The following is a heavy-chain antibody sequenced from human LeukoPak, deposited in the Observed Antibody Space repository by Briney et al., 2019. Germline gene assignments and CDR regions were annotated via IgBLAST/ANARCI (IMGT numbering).Heavy chain of an antibody. Sequence: SETLSLTCTASGGSISSYYWSWIRQPAGKGLEWIGRIYTSGSTNYNPSLKSRVTMSVDTSKNQFSLKLSSVTAADTAVYYCARAKYSSGWLYYYYMDVWGKGTTVTVSS. J-gene: IGHJ6*03. CDR1: GGSISSYY. V-gene: IGHV4-4*07. CDR2: IYTSGST. CDR3: ARAKYSSGWLYYYYMDV. D-gene: IGHD6-19*01.